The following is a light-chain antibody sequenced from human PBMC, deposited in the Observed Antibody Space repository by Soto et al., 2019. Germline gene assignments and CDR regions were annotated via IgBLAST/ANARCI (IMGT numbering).Light chain of an antibody. CDR1: QTIGNY. Sequence: DIQMTQAPSSLPASVGDRVTITCRASQTIGNYLNWYQQRPGKAPNLLISAASTLQSGVPSRFSGSGSGTDFTLTISSLQPEDVATYYCQKYNSALTWTFGQGTKVDIK. V-gene: IGKV1-27*01. CDR2: AAS. CDR3: QKYNSALTWT. J-gene: IGKJ1*01.